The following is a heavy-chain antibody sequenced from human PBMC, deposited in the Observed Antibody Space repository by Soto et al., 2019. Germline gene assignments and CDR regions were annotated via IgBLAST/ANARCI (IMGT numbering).Heavy chain of an antibody. Sequence: GESLKISCKGSGYSFTSYWISWVRQMPGKGLEWSGRIDPSDSYTNYSPSFQGHVTISATKSISNAYLPWSSPNATDTAMFSCARRVATFRYSCISGWGRGTTVAVSS. J-gene: IGHJ6*01. V-gene: IGHV5-10-1*01. CDR3: ARRVATFRYSCISG. CDR1: GYSFTSYW. D-gene: IGHD2-15*01. CDR2: IDPSDSYT.